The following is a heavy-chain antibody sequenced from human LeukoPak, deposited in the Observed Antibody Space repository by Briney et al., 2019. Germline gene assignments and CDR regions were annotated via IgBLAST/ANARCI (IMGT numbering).Heavy chain of an antibody. D-gene: IGHD3-9*01. J-gene: IGHJ4*02. Sequence: SYTLPLTCTVSRCSIHNNSYYWRGIRPPPGKELAGIGSDYYCGSTYYNASLKSRVTKSVDTSKNQFSLKLSSLTAADTAVYYCARQPLRYFDWLPRTGVVDYWGQGNLVTVSS. CDR1: RCSIHNNSYY. CDR3: ARQPLRYFDWLPRTGVVDY. V-gene: IGHV4-39*01. CDR2: DYYCGST.